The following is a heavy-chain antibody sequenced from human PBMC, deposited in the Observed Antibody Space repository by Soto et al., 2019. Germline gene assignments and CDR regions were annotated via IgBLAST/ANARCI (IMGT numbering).Heavy chain of an antibody. J-gene: IGHJ4*02. CDR1: GGSVSSYY. Sequence: SESLSLACIVSGGSVSSYYWSWIRQPPGKGLEWIGNICYSGSTNYNPSRKSRVTISVDTSKNQFSLKLSSVTAADTAVYYCARVGGYYGDYPNFDYWGQGALVTVSS. CDR2: ICYSGST. D-gene: IGHD4-17*01. CDR3: ARVGGYYGDYPNFDY. V-gene: IGHV4-59*02.